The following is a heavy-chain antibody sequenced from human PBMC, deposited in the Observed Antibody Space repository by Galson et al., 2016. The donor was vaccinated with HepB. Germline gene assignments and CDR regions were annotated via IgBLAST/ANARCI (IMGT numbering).Heavy chain of an antibody. Sequence: TLSLTCTVSGASISGYYWSWIRQPPGKGLEWIGYFHYSGITNNNPSLKSRVTISTDTPKNQLSLKLSSVTAADTAVYYCVRIQSGAHGWFEPWGQGTLVTVSS. D-gene: IGHD3-16*01. CDR2: FHYSGIT. CDR3: VRIQSGAHGWFEP. V-gene: IGHV4-59*01. J-gene: IGHJ5*02. CDR1: GASISGYY.